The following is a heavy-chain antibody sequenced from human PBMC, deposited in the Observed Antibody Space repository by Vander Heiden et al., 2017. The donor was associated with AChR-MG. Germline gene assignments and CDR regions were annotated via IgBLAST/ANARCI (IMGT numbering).Heavy chain of an antibody. J-gene: IGHJ6*02. CDR3: VKDRGSYARSGMDV. Sequence: QVQLVESGGGVVQPGRSLRLSCAASGFTFITFGMPWVRQAPGKGLEWVAVISYDGSMNYADSVKGRFTISRDNSKNTVYLQMNSLRAEDTALFYCVKDRGSYARSGMDVWGQGTTVTVSS. V-gene: IGHV3-30*18. CDR1: GFTFITFG. D-gene: IGHD1-26*01. CDR2: ISYDGSM.